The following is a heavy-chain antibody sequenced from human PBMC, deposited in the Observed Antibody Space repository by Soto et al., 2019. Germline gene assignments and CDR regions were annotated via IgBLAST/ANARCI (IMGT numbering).Heavy chain of an antibody. CDR1: GFTFSNAW. Sequence: ASLRLSCAASGFTFSNAWMSWVRQAAGKGLEWVGRIKSKTDGGTTDYAAPVKGRFTISRDDSKNTLYLQMNSLKTEDTAVYYCTTHSLTYYYDSSEYFQHWGQGTLVTVSS. CDR2: IKSKTDGGTT. CDR3: TTHSLTYYYDSSEYFQH. J-gene: IGHJ1*01. V-gene: IGHV3-15*01. D-gene: IGHD3-22*01.